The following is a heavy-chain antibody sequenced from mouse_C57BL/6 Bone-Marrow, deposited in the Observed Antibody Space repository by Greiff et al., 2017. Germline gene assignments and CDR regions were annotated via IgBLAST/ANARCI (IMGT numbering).Heavy chain of an antibody. CDR3: TRSMVTGGFAY. J-gene: IGHJ3*01. CDR2: IDPETGGT. CDR1: GYTFTDYE. V-gene: IGHV1-15*01. Sequence: QVQLQQSGAELVRPGASVTLSCKASGYTFTDYEMHWVKQTPVHGLEWIGAIDPETGGTAYNQKFKGKAILTADKSSSTAYMELRSRTSEDSAVYYCTRSMVTGGFAYWGQGTLVTVSA. D-gene: IGHD2-2*01.